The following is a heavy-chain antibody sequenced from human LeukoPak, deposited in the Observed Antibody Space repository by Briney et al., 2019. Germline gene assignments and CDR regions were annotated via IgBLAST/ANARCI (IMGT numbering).Heavy chain of an antibody. Sequence: SETLSLTCTVSGGSISSSSYYWGWIRQPPWKGLEWIGSIYYSGSTYYNPSLKSRVTISADTSKNQISLKLSSLTAADTAVYYCARGTAETTSDYFDYWGQGTLVTVSS. CDR2: IYYSGST. J-gene: IGHJ4*02. CDR3: ARGTAETTSDYFDY. D-gene: IGHD4-17*01. CDR1: GGSISSSSYY. V-gene: IGHV4-39*07.